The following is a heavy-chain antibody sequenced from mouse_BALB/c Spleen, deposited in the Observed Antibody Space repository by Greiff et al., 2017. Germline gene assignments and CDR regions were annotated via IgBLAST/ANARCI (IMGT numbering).Heavy chain of an antibody. V-gene: IGHV1-14*01. J-gene: IGHJ4*01. Sequence: EVQLQQSGPELVKPGASVKMSCKASGYTFTSYVMHWVKQKPGQGLEWIGYINPYNDGTKYNEKFKGKATLTSDKSSSTAYMELSSLTSEDSAVYYCAREITTAYYAMDYWGRGTSVTVSS. CDR1: GYTFTSYV. CDR2: INPYNDGT. CDR3: AREITTAYYAMDY. D-gene: IGHD1-2*01.